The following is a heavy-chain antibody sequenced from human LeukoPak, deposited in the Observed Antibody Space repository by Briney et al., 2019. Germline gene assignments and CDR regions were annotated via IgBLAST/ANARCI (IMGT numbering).Heavy chain of an antibody. V-gene: IGHV3-7*01. CDR1: GFTLSSYW. CDR3: ARDLEGLTA. CDR2: IKQDGSEK. Sequence: PGGSLRLSCAASGFTLSSYWMSWVRQAPGKGLEWVANIKQDGSEKYYVDSVKGRFTISRDNAKNSLYLQMNSLRAEDTAVYYCARDLEGLTAWGQGTLVTVSS. D-gene: IGHD3-9*01. J-gene: IGHJ5*02.